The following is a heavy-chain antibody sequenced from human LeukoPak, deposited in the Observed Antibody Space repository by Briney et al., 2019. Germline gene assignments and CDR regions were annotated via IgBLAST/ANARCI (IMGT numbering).Heavy chain of an antibody. CDR1: GFTFSNNA. J-gene: IGHJ4*02. V-gene: IGHV3-33*05. Sequence: GGSLRLSCAASGFTFSNNAMHWVRQAPGKGLEWVAVISYDGSSKYYTESVKGRFTISRDNSKNTLYLQMNSLSAEDTAVYYCSKDRGGTYGDYFDYWGQGIPVTVSS. CDR2: ISYDGSSK. CDR3: SKDRGGTYGDYFDY. D-gene: IGHD4-17*01.